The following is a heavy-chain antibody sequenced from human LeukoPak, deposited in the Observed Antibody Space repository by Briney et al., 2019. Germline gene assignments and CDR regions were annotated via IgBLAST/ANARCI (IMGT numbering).Heavy chain of an antibody. CDR3: ARARPPLRRQFDP. CDR2: IYYSGST. D-gene: IGHD4-17*01. V-gene: IGHV4-31*03. J-gene: IGHJ5*02. CDR1: GGSISSGGYY. Sequence: PSETLSLTCTVSGGSISSGGYYWSWIRQHPGKGLEWIGYIYYSGSTYYNPSLKSRVTISVDTSKNQFSLKLSSVTAADTAVYYCARARPPLRRQFDPWGQGTLVTVSS.